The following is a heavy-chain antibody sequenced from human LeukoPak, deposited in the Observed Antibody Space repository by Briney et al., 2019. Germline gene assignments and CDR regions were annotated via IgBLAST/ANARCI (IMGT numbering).Heavy chain of an antibody. CDR1: GGSISSSNYY. V-gene: IGHV4-39*07. CDR3: ARGRVDTAMVQFDP. J-gene: IGHJ5*02. D-gene: IGHD5-18*01. CDR2: IYYSGST. Sequence: SETLSLTCTVSGGSISSSNYYWGWIRQPPGKGLEWIGSIYYSGSTYYNPSLKSRVTISVDTSKNQFSLKLSSVTAADTAVYYCARGRVDTAMVQFDPWGQGTLVTVSS.